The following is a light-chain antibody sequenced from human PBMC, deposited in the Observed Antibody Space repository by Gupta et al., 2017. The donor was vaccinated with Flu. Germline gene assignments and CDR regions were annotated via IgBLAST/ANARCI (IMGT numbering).Light chain of an antibody. Sequence: SSELTQDPVVSVALVQTVRITCQGDSLRSYYASWYQQKPGQAPVLVLYSKSSRPPGIPDRFSGSSSGNTVSLIITGAQAEDEADYYCNSRESSGQLSVFGTGTKVTGL. CDR2: SKS. CDR1: SLRSYY. J-gene: IGLJ1*01. V-gene: IGLV3-19*01. CDR3: NSRESSGQLSV.